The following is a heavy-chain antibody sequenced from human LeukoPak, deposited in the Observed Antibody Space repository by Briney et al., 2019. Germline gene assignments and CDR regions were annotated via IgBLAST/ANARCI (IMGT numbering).Heavy chain of an antibody. CDR1: GFTYSSYS. V-gene: IGHV3-21*01. CDR2: ISSSSSSI. J-gene: IGHJ4*02. D-gene: IGHD3-3*01. Sequence: GGSLRLSCAASGFTYSSYSMNWVRQAPGKGLEWVSSISSSSSSIYYADSVKGRFTISRDNAKNSLYLQMNSLRAEDTAVYYCAKGLLEGFDYWGQGTLVTVSS. CDR3: AKGLLEGFDY.